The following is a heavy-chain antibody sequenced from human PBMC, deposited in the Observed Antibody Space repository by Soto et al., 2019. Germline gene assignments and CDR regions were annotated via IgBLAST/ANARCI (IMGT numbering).Heavy chain of an antibody. V-gene: IGHV3-48*02. D-gene: IGHD3-22*01. CDR2: ISSSSSTR. CDR3: ALDSYYDSSGYPIYYYYGMDV. CDR1: GFTFSSYS. J-gene: IGHJ6*02. Sequence: EVQLVESGGGLVQPGGSLRLSCAASGFTFSSYSMNWVRQAPGKGLEWVSYISSSSSTRYYADSVKGRFTISRDNAKSSRYLQMNSLRDEDTAVYYCALDSYYDSSGYPIYYYYGMDVWGQGTTVTVSS.